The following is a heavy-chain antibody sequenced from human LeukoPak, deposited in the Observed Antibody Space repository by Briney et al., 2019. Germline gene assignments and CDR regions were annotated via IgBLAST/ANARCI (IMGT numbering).Heavy chain of an antibody. CDR1: GFTFSSYD. CDR2: IGTAGDT. D-gene: IGHD2-8*01. CDR3: ARQRGYCTNGVCYRPYYYGMDV. V-gene: IGHV3-13*01. Sequence: HPGGSLRLSCAASGFTFSSYDMHWVRQATGKGLEWVSAIGTAGDTYYPGSVKGRFTISRENAKNSLYLQMNSLRAGDTAVYYCARQRGYCTNGVCYRPYYYGMDVWGQGTTVTVSS. J-gene: IGHJ6*02.